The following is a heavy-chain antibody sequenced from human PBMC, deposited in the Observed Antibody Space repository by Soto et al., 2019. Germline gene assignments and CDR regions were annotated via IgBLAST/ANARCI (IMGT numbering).Heavy chain of an antibody. CDR2: INHSGST. D-gene: IGHD2-15*01. CDR3: ARGVVMAAAAPGNWFDT. Sequence: PSETLSLTCAVYGGTFSGYFWNWIRQPPGKGLEWIGEINHSGSTNYNPSLKSRVTISVDTSKNQFSLKLSSVTAADTAVYNCARGVVMAAAAPGNWFDTWGQGTRVTVS. V-gene: IGHV4-34*01. J-gene: IGHJ5*02. CDR1: GGTFSGYF.